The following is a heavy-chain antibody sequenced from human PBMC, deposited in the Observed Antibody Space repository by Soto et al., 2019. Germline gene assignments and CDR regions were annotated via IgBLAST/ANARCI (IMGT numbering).Heavy chain of an antibody. CDR3: ARDIVVVPAAMNGGMDV. CDR2: IIPIFGTA. J-gene: IGHJ6*02. CDR1: GGTFSSYA. D-gene: IGHD2-2*01. Sequence: VASVKVSCKASGGTFSSYAISWVRQAPGQGLEWMGGIIPIFGTANYAQKFQGRVTITADESTSTAYMELSSLRSEDTAVYYCARDIVVVPAAMNGGMDVWGQGTTVTVSS. V-gene: IGHV1-69*13.